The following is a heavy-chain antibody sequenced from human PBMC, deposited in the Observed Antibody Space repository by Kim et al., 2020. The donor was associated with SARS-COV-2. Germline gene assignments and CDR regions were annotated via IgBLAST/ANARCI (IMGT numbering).Heavy chain of an antibody. CDR3: ARVAGGGWRGLLGWF. V-gene: IGHV4-39*07. J-gene: IGHJ5*01. CDR2: IYYSGST. Sequence: SETPSLTCTVSGGSISSSSYYWGWIRQPPGKGLEWIGSIYYSGSTYYNPSLKSRVTISVDTSKNQFSLKLSSVTAADTAVYYCARVAGGGWRGLLGWF. D-gene: IGHD6-19*01. CDR1: GGSISSSSYY.